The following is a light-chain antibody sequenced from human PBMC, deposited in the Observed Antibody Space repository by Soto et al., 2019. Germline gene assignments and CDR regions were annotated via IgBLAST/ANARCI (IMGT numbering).Light chain of an antibody. CDR3: QQYGSSPRK. CDR1: QSVDRSS. CDR2: GAS. Sequence: ENVLTQSPSTLSLPPGERATLSCRASQSVDRSSLAWYQQRPGQAPRLLIYGASYRATGIPDRFSGSGSGTDFTLTISRLEPEDFAVYFCQQYGSSPRKFGQGTKVEI. J-gene: IGKJ1*01. V-gene: IGKV3-20*01.